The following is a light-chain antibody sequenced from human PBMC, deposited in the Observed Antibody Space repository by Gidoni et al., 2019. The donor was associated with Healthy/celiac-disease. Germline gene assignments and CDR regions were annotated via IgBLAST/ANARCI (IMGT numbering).Light chain of an antibody. V-gene: IGKV3-11*01. CDR3: QQRSNWPPLT. J-gene: IGKJ3*01. CDR2: DAS. Sequence: EIVLTQYPATLSLSPGERATLSCRASQSVSSYLAWYQQKPGQAPRLLIYDASNRATGIPARFSGSGSGTDFTLTISSLEPEDFAVYYCQQRSNWPPLTFGPGTKVDIK. CDR1: QSVSSY.